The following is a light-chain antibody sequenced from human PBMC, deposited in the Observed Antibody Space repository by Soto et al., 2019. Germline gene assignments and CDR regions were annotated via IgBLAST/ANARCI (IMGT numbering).Light chain of an antibody. J-gene: IGLJ3*02. CDR3: CSYAASNTFRV. Sequence: QSALTQPPSASGSPGQSVTISCTGTSSDVSIYNYVSWYQQHPGKAPKLMIYEVSKRPSGVPNRFSGSKSGNTASLTVSGLQAEDEADYYCCSYAASNTFRVFGGGTKLTVL. CDR2: EVS. V-gene: IGLV2-8*01. CDR1: SSDVSIYNY.